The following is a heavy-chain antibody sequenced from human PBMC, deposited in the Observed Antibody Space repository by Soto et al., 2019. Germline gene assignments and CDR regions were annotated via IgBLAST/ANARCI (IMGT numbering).Heavy chain of an antibody. V-gene: IGHV4-34*01. CDR2: INYSGVT. CDR1: WGSRSGYY. D-gene: IGHD2-21*01. Sequence: PSQTLSLPCQVYWGSRSGYYGNRILQSPGKGLEWIGEINYSGVTNYNPSLKSRVTMSVDRSKNQFSLKLSSVTAADSAVYYCAGVRGPYCGGECYPPTPNWFDPWGQGTLVTVSS. CDR3: AGVRGPYCGGECYPPTPNWFDP. J-gene: IGHJ5*02.